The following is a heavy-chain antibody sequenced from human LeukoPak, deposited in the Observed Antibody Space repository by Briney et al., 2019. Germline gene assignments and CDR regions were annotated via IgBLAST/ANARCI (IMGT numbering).Heavy chain of an antibody. Sequence: GGSLRLSCAVSGFTFSEAWMNWVRQAPGKGLEWVARIKKKIDSGTIDYAASVKGRFTISRDDSKNTVYLQMNSLTTEDTAVYYCGLGSGRSDFDYWGQGTLVTVSS. V-gene: IGHV3-15*01. CDR3: GLGSGRSDFDY. CDR1: GFTFSEAW. J-gene: IGHJ4*02. CDR2: IKKKIDSGTI. D-gene: IGHD3-10*01.